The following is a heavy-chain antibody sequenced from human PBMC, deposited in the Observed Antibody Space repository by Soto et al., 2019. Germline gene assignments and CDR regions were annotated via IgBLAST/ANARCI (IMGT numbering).Heavy chain of an antibody. CDR2: ISSRGGRT. J-gene: IGHJ4*02. D-gene: IGHD4-17*01. Sequence: EVQLLESGGGLVQPRGSLRLSCAASGFTFNSYAMSWVRQAPGKGLEWVSAISSRGGRTHYADSVKGRFTISRDNSKNTLYLQVNSLRAEDTAVYYCAKDHGPYGDGLDYWGQGTLVTVSS. CDR1: GFTFNSYA. V-gene: IGHV3-23*01. CDR3: AKDHGPYGDGLDY.